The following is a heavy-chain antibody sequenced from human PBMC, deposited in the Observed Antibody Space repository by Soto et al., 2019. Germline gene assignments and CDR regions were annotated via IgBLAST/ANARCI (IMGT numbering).Heavy chain of an antibody. CDR3: ARSITIFGVVIMGPRD. Sequence: QVQLVQSGAEVKKPGSSVKVSCKASGGTFSSYAISWVRQAPGQGLEWMGGIIPIFGTANYAQKFQGRVTITADESTSTAYMELSSLRSEDTAVYYCARSITIFGVVIMGPRDWGQGTLVTVSS. V-gene: IGHV1-69*12. CDR1: GGTFSSYA. D-gene: IGHD3-3*01. CDR2: IIPIFGTA. J-gene: IGHJ4*02.